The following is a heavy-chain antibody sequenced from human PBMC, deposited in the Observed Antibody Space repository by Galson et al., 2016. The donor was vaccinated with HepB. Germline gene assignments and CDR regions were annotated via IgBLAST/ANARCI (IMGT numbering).Heavy chain of an antibody. Sequence: SVKVSCKAAGGTFSTDPIHWVRQAPGAGLEWMGGCSAIFGSPNYAQRFQGRVTMSPDETTNTPYLELTSLTSEDTALHFCAREGGHRPFEAYDIWGQGTMVTVSS. V-gene: IGHV1-69*13. J-gene: IGHJ3*02. D-gene: IGHD2-15*01. CDR3: AREGGHRPFEAYDI. CDR2: CSAIFGSP. CDR1: GGTFSTDP.